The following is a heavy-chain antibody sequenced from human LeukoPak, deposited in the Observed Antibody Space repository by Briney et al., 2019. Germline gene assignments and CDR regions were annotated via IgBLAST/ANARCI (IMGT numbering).Heavy chain of an antibody. CDR3: AKESRSYFDY. CDR2: IYYSGST. Sequence: SETLSLTYTVSGGSISSYYWSWIRQPPGKGLEWIGYIYYSGSTNYNPSLKSRVTISVDTSKNQFSLKLSSVTAADTAVYYCAKESRSYFDYWGQGTLVTVSS. CDR1: GGSISSYY. V-gene: IGHV4-59*01. J-gene: IGHJ4*02.